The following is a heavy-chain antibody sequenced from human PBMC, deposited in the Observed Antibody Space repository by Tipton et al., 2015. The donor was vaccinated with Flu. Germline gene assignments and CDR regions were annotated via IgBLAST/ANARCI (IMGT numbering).Heavy chain of an antibody. V-gene: IGHV3-66*02. J-gene: IGHJ6*02. Sequence: SLRLSCAASGFIISNYYMSWVRQAPGKGLECVSVIYTGGSTSYTDSVKGRFTISRDNSKNTLYLQMNSLRAEDTAVYYCASPYYYDSSGYYYLHYYGMDVWGQGTTVTVSS. CDR1: GFIISNYY. D-gene: IGHD3-22*01. CDR2: IYTGGST. CDR3: ASPYYYDSSGYYYLHYYGMDV.